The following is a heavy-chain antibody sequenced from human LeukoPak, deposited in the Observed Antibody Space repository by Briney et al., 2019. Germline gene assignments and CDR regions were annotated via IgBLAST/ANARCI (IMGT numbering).Heavy chain of an antibody. Sequence: GGSLRLSCAASGLTLSSSAMSWARQASGRGGEWVSGITGSGGSTYYADSVKARFTISRDNSKNTLYLEMNSLRAEDTAVYYCAKYLAGGSNYLDCWGQGSLVTVSS. CDR1: GLTLSSSA. CDR2: ITGSGGST. J-gene: IGHJ4*02. D-gene: IGHD1-7*01. CDR3: AKYLAGGSNYLDC. V-gene: IGHV3-23*01.